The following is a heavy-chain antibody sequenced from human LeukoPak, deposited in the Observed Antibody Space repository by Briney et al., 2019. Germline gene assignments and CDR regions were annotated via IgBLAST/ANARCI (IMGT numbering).Heavy chain of an antibody. CDR1: GFTFSSYG. J-gene: IGHJ4*02. V-gene: IGHV3-30*18. CDR3: AKDHYSSSWSFDY. CDR2: ISYDGSNK. Sequence: PGRSLRLSCAASGFTFSSYGMHWVRQAPGKGLEWVAVISYDGSNKYYADSMKGRFTISRDNSKNTLYLQMNSLRAEDTAVYYCAKDHYSSSWSFDYWGQGTLVTVPS. D-gene: IGHD6-13*01.